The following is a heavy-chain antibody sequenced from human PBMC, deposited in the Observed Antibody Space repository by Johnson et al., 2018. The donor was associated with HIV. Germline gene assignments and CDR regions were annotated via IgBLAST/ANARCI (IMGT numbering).Heavy chain of an antibody. J-gene: IGHJ3*02. D-gene: IGHD1-26*01. CDR2: IRYDGSNK. Sequence: QVQLVESGGGVVQPGGSLRLSCAASGFTFSSYGMHWVRQAPGKGLEWVAFIRYDGSNKYYADSVKGRFTISRDNSKNTLYLQMNSLRAEDTAVYYCAKSGFSGSYQGAYDMWGQGTVVHVSS. V-gene: IGHV3-30*02. CDR3: AKSGFSGSYQGAYDM. CDR1: GFTFSSYG.